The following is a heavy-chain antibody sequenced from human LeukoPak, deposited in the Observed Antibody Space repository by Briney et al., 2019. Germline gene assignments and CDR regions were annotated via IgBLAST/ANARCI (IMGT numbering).Heavy chain of an antibody. CDR1: GYTFTGYY. D-gene: IGHD3/OR15-3a*01. Sequence: ASVKVSCKASGYTFTGYYMHWVRQAPGQGLEWMGRINPNSGGTNYAQKFQGRVTMTRDTSISTAYMELSRLRSDDTAVHYCARDPSRTGRADDYWGQGTLVTVSS. CDR2: INPNSGGT. V-gene: IGHV1-2*06. J-gene: IGHJ4*02. CDR3: ARDPSRTGRADDY.